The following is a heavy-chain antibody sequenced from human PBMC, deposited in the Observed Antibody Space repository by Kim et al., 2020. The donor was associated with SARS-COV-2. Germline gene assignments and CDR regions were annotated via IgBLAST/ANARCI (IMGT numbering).Heavy chain of an antibody. CDR2: IYRGGET. Sequence: GGSLRLSCAVSGFSVSGNYMNWVRQFPGKGLEWLAVIYRGGETYYADSVKGRFTISRDNSENTVYLQMNSLRVEDTALYYCARGPGTNLNGMNLWGQGTTVTVSS. CDR1: GFSVSGNY. V-gene: IGHV3-53*01. D-gene: IGHD4-17*01. CDR3: ARGPGTNLNGMNL. J-gene: IGHJ6*02.